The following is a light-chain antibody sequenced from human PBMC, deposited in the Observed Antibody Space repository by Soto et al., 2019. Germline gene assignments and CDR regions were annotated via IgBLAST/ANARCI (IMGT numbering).Light chain of an antibody. CDR1: SSNIGRNY. Sequence: QALVSQPPSASGTPGQRVTISCSGSSSNIGRNYVYWYQQVPGTAPKLLIFRNNQRPSGVPDRFSGSKSGTSASLAISGLRSEDEADYFCAAWDYSLSGYWVFGGGTKVTVL. CDR3: AAWDYSLSGYWV. J-gene: IGLJ3*02. CDR2: RNN. V-gene: IGLV1-47*01.